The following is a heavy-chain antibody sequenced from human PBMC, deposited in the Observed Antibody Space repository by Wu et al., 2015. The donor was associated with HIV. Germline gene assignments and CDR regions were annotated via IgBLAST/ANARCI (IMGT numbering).Heavy chain of an antibody. Sequence: QVQLVQSGAEVKKPGSSVKVSCKASGGTLSNYAINWVRQAPGQGLEWMGGIIPMFGTAYYAQRFQGRVAITTDESTRIAFMDLSSLTSEDTAVYYCARRVEATAGLTPAFDIWGQGTMVTVSS. J-gene: IGHJ3*02. D-gene: IGHD1-26*01. CDR2: IIPMFGTA. CDR1: GGTLSNYA. V-gene: IGHV1-69*05. CDR3: ARRVEATAGLTPAFDI.